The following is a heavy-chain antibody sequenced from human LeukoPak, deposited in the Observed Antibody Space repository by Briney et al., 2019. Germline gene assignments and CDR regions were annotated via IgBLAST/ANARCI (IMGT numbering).Heavy chain of an antibody. Sequence: GGSLRLSCAASGFTFSDYYMTWIRQAPGKGLEWVSYIYSSGTTIYYVDSVKGRFTISRDNAKNSLYLQMNSLRAEDTAVYYCARVATGAFDIWGQGTMVTVSS. CDR2: IYSSGTTI. V-gene: IGHV3-11*04. CDR1: GFTFSDYY. D-gene: IGHD1-14*01. J-gene: IGHJ3*02. CDR3: ARVATGAFDI.